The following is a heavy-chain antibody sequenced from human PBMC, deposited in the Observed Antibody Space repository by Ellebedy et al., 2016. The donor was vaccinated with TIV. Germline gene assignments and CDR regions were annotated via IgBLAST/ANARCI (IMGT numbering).Heavy chain of an antibody. J-gene: IGHJ6*02. CDR3: ARGRSQGIYGMDV. Sequence: AASVKVSCKVSGYTLTELSMHWVRQAPGKGLEWMGGFDPEDGETIYAQKFQGRVTMTEVTSTDTAYMELSSLRSEDTAVYYCARGRSQGIYGMDVWGQGTTVTVSS. CDR1: GYTLTELS. V-gene: IGHV1-24*01. CDR2: FDPEDGET. D-gene: IGHD2-15*01.